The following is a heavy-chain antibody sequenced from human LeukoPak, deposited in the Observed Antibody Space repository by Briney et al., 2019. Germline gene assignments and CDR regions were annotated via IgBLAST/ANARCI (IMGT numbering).Heavy chain of an antibody. CDR2: ISAYNGNT. V-gene: IGHV1-18*01. CDR1: GYTFTSYG. J-gene: IGHJ4*02. D-gene: IGHD2-2*01. Sequence: ASVKVSCKASGYTFTSYGISWVRQAPGQGLEWMGWISAYNGNTNYAQKLQGRVTMTTDTSTSTAYMELRSLRSDDTAVYYCARDDCSSTSCYDDYWDQGTLVTVSS. CDR3: ARDDCSSTSCYDDY.